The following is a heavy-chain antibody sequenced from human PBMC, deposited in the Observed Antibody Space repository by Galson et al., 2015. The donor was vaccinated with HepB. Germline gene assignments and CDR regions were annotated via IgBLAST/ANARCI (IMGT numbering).Heavy chain of an antibody. D-gene: IGHD3-3*01. CDR2: IYSGGST. J-gene: IGHJ3*02. V-gene: IGHV3-66*02. CDR1: GFTVSSNY. Sequence: SLRLSCAASGFTVSSNYMSWVRQAPGKGLEWVSVIYSGGSTYYADSVKGRFTISRDNSKNTLYLQMNSLRAEDTAVYYCARDFRVYHRALGWEYAFDIWGQGTMVTVSS. CDR3: ARDFRVYHRALGWEYAFDI.